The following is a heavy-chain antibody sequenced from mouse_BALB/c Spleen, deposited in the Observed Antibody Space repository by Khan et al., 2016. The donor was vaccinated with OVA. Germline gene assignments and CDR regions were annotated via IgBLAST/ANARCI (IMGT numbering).Heavy chain of an antibody. CDR3: AIIYYGNDWFAY. CDR2: IWGDGST. V-gene: IGHV2-3*01. CDR1: GLSLTNYG. D-gene: IGHD2-1*01. J-gene: IGHJ3*01. Sequence: VQLKESGPGLVAPSQSLSIRCTVSGLSLTNYGVSWVRQPPGKGLEWLGVIWGDGSTNYHSAFKSRLTINKDNSKSQVFVKLNSLQPDDTATYFCAIIYYGNDWFAYWGQGTLVTVSA.